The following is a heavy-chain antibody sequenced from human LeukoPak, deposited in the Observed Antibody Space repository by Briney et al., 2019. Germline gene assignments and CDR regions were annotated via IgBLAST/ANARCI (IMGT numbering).Heavy chain of an antibody. D-gene: IGHD6-13*01. V-gene: IGHV4-59*08. CDR2: IYYSGST. CDR3: ARPYSSSWYFFPGWFDP. J-gene: IGHJ5*02. CDR1: GGSISSYY. Sequence: PSETLSLTCTVSGGSISSYYWSWIRQPPGKGPEWIGYIYYSGSTNYNPSLKSRVTISVDTSKNQFSLKLSSVTAADTAVYYCARPYSSSWYFFPGWFDPWGQGTLVTVSS.